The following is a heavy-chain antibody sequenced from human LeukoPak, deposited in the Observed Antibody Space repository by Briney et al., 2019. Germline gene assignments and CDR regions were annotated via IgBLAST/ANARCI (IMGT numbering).Heavy chain of an antibody. D-gene: IGHD1-26*01. CDR1: GGSISSSSYY. Sequence: SETLSLTCTVSGGSISSSSYYWGWIRQPPGKGLEWIGYIYYSGSTNYNPSLKSRVTISVDTSKNQFSLKLSSVTAADTAVYYCARAQWELLPWFDYWGQGTLVTVSS. CDR2: IYYSGST. J-gene: IGHJ4*02. CDR3: ARAQWELLPWFDY. V-gene: IGHV4-61*05.